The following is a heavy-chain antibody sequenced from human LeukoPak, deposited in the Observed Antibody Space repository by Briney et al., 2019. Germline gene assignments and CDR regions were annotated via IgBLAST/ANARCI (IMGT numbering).Heavy chain of an antibody. V-gene: IGHV4-59*01. CDR1: GGSISSYY. Sequence: SETLSLTCTVSGGSISSYYWSWIRQPPGKGLEWVGYIYYSGTTNSSPSLKSRVTISVDTSKNQFSLKLSSVTAADTAVYYCARGLGTTGATAPPLYYWGQGTLVTVSS. D-gene: IGHD1-1*01. CDR2: IYYSGTT. J-gene: IGHJ4*02. CDR3: ARGLGTTGATAPPLYY.